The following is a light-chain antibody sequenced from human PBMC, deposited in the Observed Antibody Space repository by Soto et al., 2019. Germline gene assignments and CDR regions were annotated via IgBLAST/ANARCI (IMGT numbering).Light chain of an antibody. CDR3: QQSYGIPRT. CDR2: AAS. V-gene: IGKV1-39*01. Sequence: DMQMTQSPSSLSASVGDRVTITCRATQSISTYLNWYQQKPGKAPNLLISAASSLQSGVPSRFSGSGSGTDFTLTISSLQPEDFATYYCQQSYGIPRTFGQGTRVDIK. CDR1: QSISTY. J-gene: IGKJ1*01.